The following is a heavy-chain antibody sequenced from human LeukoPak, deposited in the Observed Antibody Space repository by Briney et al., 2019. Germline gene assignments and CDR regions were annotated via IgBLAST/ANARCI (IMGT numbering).Heavy chain of an antibody. Sequence: SGGSLRLSCAASGFTLSSYWMTWVRQAPGKGLQWVANINQDGSEMYYVDSVKGRFTISRDNAKNSLYLQMNSLRAEDTAVYYCAITGGPTVTAFDLWGQGILVTVSS. D-gene: IGHD4-17*01. J-gene: IGHJ4*02. V-gene: IGHV3-7*02. CDR1: GFTLSSYW. CDR3: AITGGPTVTAFDL. CDR2: INQDGSEM.